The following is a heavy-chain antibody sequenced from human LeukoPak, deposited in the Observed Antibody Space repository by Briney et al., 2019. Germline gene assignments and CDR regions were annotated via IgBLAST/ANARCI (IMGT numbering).Heavy chain of an antibody. D-gene: IGHD1-26*01. Sequence: SETLSLTCTVSGGSISSYYWSWIRQPAGKGLEWIGRIYTSGSTNYNPSLRSRVTMSVYTSKNQFSLKLSSVTAADTAVYYCARDPIVGATLGLFDPWGQGTLVTVSS. CDR3: ARDPIVGATLGLFDP. J-gene: IGHJ5*02. V-gene: IGHV4-4*07. CDR1: GGSISSYY. CDR2: IYTSGST.